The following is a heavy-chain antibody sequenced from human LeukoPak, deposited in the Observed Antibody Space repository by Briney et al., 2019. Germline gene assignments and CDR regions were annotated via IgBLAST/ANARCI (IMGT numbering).Heavy chain of an antibody. V-gene: IGHV3-23*01. J-gene: IGHJ4*02. CDR1: GFTFSSYV. Sequence: PGGSLRLSCAASGFTFSSYVMSWVRQAPGKGLEWVSAISGGGGRTYYADSVKGRFTISRDNSKNTLYLQMNSLRAEDTAVYYCAKATDYSNFFDYWGQGILVTVSS. CDR2: ISGGGGRT. D-gene: IGHD4-4*01. CDR3: AKATDYSNFFDY.